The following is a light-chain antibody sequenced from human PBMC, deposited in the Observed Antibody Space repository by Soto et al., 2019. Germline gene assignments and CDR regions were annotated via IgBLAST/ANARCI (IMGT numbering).Light chain of an antibody. V-gene: IGKV2-30*01. CDR3: QQYNNWPPIT. CDR2: QVS. J-gene: IGKJ5*01. Sequence: DVVLTQSPLSLPVTLGQPASISCRSSQSLLYSDGNTYLSWFQQRPGQSPRRLIYQVSNRDSGVPDRFSGSGSGTDFTLTISRVEAEDFGVYYCQQYNNWPPITFGQGTRLEIK. CDR1: QSLLYSDGNTY.